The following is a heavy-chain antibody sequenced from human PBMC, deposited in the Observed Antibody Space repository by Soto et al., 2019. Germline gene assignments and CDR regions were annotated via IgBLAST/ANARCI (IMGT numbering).Heavy chain of an antibody. Sequence: QSGGSLRLSCAASGITFSGSAMHWVRQAPGKXLEWVGRIRSKANNYATAYAASLKGRFTISRDDSKSTAYLQMNSLKTEDTAVYYCARRGSGDSSDYYSQNLDYWGQGTLVTVSS. CDR3: ARRGSGDSSDYYSQNLDY. V-gene: IGHV3-73*01. D-gene: IGHD3-22*01. J-gene: IGHJ4*02. CDR2: IRSKANNYAT. CDR1: GITFSGSA.